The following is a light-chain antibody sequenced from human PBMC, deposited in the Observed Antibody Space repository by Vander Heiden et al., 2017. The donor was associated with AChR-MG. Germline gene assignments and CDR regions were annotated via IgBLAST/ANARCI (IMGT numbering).Light chain of an antibody. CDR1: QSVSSY. J-gene: IGKJ2*01. CDR2: EAS. Sequence: DIVLPQSPATLSLSPGKSATLSCRASQSVSSYIAWYQQKPGQAPRLLIYEASNRATGIPARFSGSGSGTDFTLTISSLEPEDFAVYYCQQRGNWPPYTFGQGTKLEIK. CDR3: QQRGNWPPYT. V-gene: IGKV3-11*01.